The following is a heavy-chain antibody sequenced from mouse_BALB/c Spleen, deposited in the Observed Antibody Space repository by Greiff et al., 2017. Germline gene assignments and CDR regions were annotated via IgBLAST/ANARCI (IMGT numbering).Heavy chain of an antibody. V-gene: IGHV5-9-4*01. J-gene: IGHJ4*01. Sequence: EVMLVESGGGLVKPGGSLTLSCAASGFTFSSYAMSWVRQSPAKRLEWVAEISSGGSYTYYPDTVTGRFTISRDNAKNTLYLEMSSLRSEDTAMYYCAREGDGYSHAMDYWGQGTSDTVSS. D-gene: IGHD2-3*01. CDR3: AREGDGYSHAMDY. CDR1: GFTFSSYA. CDR2: ISSGGSYT.